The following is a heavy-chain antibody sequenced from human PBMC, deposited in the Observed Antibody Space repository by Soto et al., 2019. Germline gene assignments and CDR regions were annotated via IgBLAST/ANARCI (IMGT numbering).Heavy chain of an antibody. Sequence: SETLSLTCTVSGGSISDDSYWRWIRQTPGKGLEWIGYIYHTGNTYYNPSLRSRVSISVDKSKSQFSLKLISVTAADTAVYFCAGDGYKLLSSVSWFDSWGQGTLVTVSS. CDR1: GGSISDDSY. CDR3: AGDGYKLLSSVSWFDS. D-gene: IGHD2-2*01. J-gene: IGHJ5*01. V-gene: IGHV4-30-4*01. CDR2: IYHTGNT.